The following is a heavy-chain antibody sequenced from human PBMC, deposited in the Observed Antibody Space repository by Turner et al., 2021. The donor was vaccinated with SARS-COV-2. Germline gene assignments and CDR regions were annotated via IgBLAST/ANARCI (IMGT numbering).Heavy chain of an antibody. CDR1: GFTFSSSW. V-gene: IGHV3-21*01. D-gene: IGHD6-19*01. J-gene: IGHJ4*02. CDR3: GADTSGWAADY. Sequence: EVQLVESGGGLVKPGGSLRLPCAASGFTFSSSWMNWVRQAPGKGLEWVSSISSTSSYKYYADSVKGRFTISRDNANKSLYRQMDSLRAEDTAVYYCGADTSGWAADYWGQGALVTVSS. CDR2: ISSTSSYK.